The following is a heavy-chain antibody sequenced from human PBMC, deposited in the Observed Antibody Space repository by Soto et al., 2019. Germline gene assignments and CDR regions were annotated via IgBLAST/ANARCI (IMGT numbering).Heavy chain of an antibody. Sequence: EVQLLESGGALVRPGGSLRLSCAASGFSFNNYALSWFRQAPGKGLEWVSTFSAGGRAYYAASMQGRFTIARDSSQDTVHLQISDLRPEDTPVYYCAKESLPEHYGDTLFDYWGQGTRVTVSS. V-gene: IGHV3-23*01. CDR1: GFSFNNYA. CDR3: AKESLPEHYGDTLFDY. J-gene: IGHJ4*02. D-gene: IGHD4-17*01. CDR2: FSAGGRA.